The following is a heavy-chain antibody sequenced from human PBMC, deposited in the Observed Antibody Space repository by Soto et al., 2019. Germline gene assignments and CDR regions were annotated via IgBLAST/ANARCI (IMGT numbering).Heavy chain of an antibody. J-gene: IGHJ4*02. Sequence: QVQLVQSGAEVKKPGASVKVSCKASGYSFTDYNIQWVRQAPGQGLEWMGWIAPHNGRTKYSQKFQDRVTITRDTSATTAYMELRSLRSEDTAVYYCAKGSRMWTPDYWGQGTQVNVSS. D-gene: IGHD2-21*01. CDR2: IAPHNGRT. CDR3: AKGSRMWTPDY. CDR1: GYSFTDYN. V-gene: IGHV1-3*01.